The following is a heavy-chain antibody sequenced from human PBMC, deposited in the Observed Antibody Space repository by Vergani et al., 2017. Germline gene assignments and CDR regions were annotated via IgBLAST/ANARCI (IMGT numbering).Heavy chain of an antibody. CDR1: GFTFSDYY. V-gene: IGHV3-11*01. D-gene: IGHD3-9*01. J-gene: IGHJ4*02. CDR2: ISSSGSTI. Sequence: QVQLVESGGGLVKPGGSLRLSCAASGFTFSDYYMSWIRQAPGKGLEWGSYISSSGSTIYYADSVKGRFTISRDNAKNSLYLQMNSLRAEDTAVYYCARATYTLRYFNDGRHQTNDYWGQGTLVTVSS. CDR3: ARATYTLRYFNDGRHQTNDY.